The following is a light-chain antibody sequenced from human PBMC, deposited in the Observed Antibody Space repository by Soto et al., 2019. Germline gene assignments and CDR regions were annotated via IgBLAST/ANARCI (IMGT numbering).Light chain of an antibody. V-gene: IGLV2-14*03. J-gene: IGLJ1*01. CDR3: NSYTGSSTPYV. CDR1: SRDVGSYNY. Sequence: QSALTQPASVSGSPGQSITISCTGTSRDVGSYNYVSWYQQHPGKAPKLMIYDVSNRPSGVSNRFSGSKSGNTASLTISGLQAEDEADYYCNSYTGSSTPYVFGPGTKLTVL. CDR2: DVS.